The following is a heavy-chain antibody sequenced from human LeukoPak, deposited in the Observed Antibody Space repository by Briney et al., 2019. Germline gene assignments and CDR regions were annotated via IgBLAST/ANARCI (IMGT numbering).Heavy chain of an antibody. CDR3: AKDMHYDSSGYYHTTFDY. V-gene: IGHV3-9*01. CDR2: ISWNSGSI. D-gene: IGHD3-22*01. J-gene: IGHJ4*02. Sequence: RRSLRLSCAASGFTFDDYAMHWVRQAPGKGLEWVSGISWNSGSIGYADSVKGRFTISRDNAKNSLYLQMNSLRAEDTALYYCAKDMHYDSSGYYHTTFDYWGQGTLVTVSS. CDR1: GFTFDDYA.